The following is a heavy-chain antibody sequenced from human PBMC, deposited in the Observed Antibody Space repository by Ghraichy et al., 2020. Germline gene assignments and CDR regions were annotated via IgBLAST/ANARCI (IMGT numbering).Heavy chain of an antibody. Sequence: GESLNISCAASGFTFSSYSMNWVRQAPGKGLEWVSYISSSSSTIYYADSVKGRFTIPRDNAKNSLYLQMNSLRDEDTAVYYCAREQIVGAPGFDYWGQGTLVTVSS. J-gene: IGHJ4*02. CDR1: GFTFSSYS. V-gene: IGHV3-48*02. D-gene: IGHD1-26*01. CDR2: ISSSSSTI. CDR3: AREQIVGAPGFDY.